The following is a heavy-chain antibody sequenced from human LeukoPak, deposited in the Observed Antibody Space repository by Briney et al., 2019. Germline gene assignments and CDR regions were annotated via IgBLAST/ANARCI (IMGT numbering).Heavy chain of an antibody. CDR3: ARAFNYYDSSGYAGSWFDP. CDR1: GYTFTGYY. Sequence: ASVKVSCKASGYTFTGYYMHWVRQAPGQGLEWMGWINPNSGGTNYAQKFQGRVTMTRDTSISTAYMELSRLRSDDTAVYYCARAFNYYDSSGYAGSWFDPWGQGTLVTVSS. CDR2: INPNSGGT. J-gene: IGHJ5*02. V-gene: IGHV1-2*02. D-gene: IGHD3-22*01.